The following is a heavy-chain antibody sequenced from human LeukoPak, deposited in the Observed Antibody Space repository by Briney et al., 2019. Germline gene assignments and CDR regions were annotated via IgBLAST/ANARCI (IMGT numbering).Heavy chain of an antibody. CDR1: GGPISSYY. CDR3: ARHGYDILSGLI. CDR2: IYYSGST. D-gene: IGHD3-9*01. Sequence: SETLSLTCTVSGGPISSYYWSWIRQPPGKGLEWIGYIYYSGSTKYNLSLESRVTISVDTSKKQFSLQLSSVTAADTAVYCCARHGYDILSGLIWGQGTMVTV. V-gene: IGHV4-59*08. J-gene: IGHJ3*02.